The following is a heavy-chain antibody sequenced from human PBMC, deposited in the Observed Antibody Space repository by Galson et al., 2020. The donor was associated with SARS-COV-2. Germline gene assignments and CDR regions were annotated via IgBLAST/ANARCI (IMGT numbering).Heavy chain of an antibody. CDR3: ARDQGYGSGFY. CDR1: GGTFSSYT. CDR2: IIPILGIA. Sequence: KISCKASGGTFSSYTISWVRQAPGQGLEWMGRIIPILGIANYAQKFQGRVTITADKSTSTAYMELSSLRSEDTAVYYCARDQGYGSGFYWGQGTLVTVSS. V-gene: IGHV1-69*04. D-gene: IGHD3-10*01. J-gene: IGHJ4*02.